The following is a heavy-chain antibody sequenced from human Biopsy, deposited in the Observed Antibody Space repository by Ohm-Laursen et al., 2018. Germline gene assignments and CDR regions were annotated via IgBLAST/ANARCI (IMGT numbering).Heavy chain of an antibody. V-gene: IGHV1-2*02. CDR2: INCKTGAT. D-gene: IGHD2-8*01. CDR3: ARDPLNGHKHFDY. J-gene: IGHJ4*02. Sequence: ASVKASCKASSYTFADYNIHWMRQAPGQGLEWLGYINCKTGATNYAQKFQGTVTMTRDTSISTTYLALGSLRSADTAIYYCARDPLNGHKHFDYWGQGSLVTVSS. CDR1: SYTFADYN.